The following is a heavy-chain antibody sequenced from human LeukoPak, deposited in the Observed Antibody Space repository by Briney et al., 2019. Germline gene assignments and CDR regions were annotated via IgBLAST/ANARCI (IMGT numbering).Heavy chain of an antibody. V-gene: IGHV3-48*03. CDR3: TAGLGRTNDDS. D-gene: IGHD2-2*01. CDR1: GFTFSSYE. J-gene: IGHJ4*02. Sequence: GGSLRLSCGAPGFTFSSYEMHWVRRAPGKGLEWVSYISSSGSTIYYADSVKGRFTISRDNAKNSLYLQMNSLRAEDTAIYYCTAGLGRTNDDSWGQGTLVTVSS. CDR2: ISSSGSTI.